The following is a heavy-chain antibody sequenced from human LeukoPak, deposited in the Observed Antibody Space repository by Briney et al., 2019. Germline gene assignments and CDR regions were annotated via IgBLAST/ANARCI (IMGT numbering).Heavy chain of an antibody. CDR2: INPNSGGT. V-gene: IGHV1-2*02. CDR1: GYTFTDYY. J-gene: IGHJ4*02. Sequence: GASVKVSCKASGYTFTDYYMHWVRQAPGQGLEWMGWINPNSGGTNYAQKFQGRVTMTRDTSISTAYMELSMLRSYDTAVYYCARELPPKYYYVSGTCDFDYWGQGTLVTVSS. CDR3: ARELPPKYYYVSGTCDFDY. D-gene: IGHD3-10*01.